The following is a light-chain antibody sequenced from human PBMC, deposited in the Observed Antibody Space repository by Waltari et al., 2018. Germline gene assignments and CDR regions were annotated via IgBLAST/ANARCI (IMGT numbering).Light chain of an antibody. CDR2: GAS. CDR1: QSVSRTV. J-gene: IGKJ1*01. CDR3: QHYVRLPVT. Sequence: EIVLTQSPGTLSLSPGERATLSCRASQSVSRTVAWYQQKPGQAPRLLIYGASTRAAGIPDRFSGSGSGTDFSLTISRLEPEDFAVYYCQHYVRLPVTFGQGTKVKIK. V-gene: IGKV3-20*01.